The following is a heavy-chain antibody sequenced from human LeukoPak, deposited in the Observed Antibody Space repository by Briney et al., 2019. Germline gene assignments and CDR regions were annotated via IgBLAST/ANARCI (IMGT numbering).Heavy chain of an antibody. CDR1: GFTFSSYG. Sequence: GGSLRLSCAASGFTFSSYGMHWVRQAPGKGLEWVAVISYDGSNKYYADSVKGRFTISRDNSKNTLYLQMNSLRAEDTAVYYCANGYNYRDAFDTWGQGTMVTVSS. CDR2: ISYDGSNK. D-gene: IGHD5-24*01. CDR3: ANGYNYRDAFDT. V-gene: IGHV3-30*18. J-gene: IGHJ3*02.